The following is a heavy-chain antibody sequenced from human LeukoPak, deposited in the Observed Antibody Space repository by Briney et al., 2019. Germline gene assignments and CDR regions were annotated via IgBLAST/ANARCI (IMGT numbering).Heavy chain of an antibody. J-gene: IGHJ3*01. V-gene: IGHV1-2*02. CDR2: IDPNSGGT. Sequence: ASVKVSCKASGYTLTYNHLYWVRQAPGQGLEWMGWIDPNSGGTNFAQNFQGRLTMTRDTSISTAYMELSRLTSNDTTVYYCARELGLNAFDVWGQGTMVTVSS. CDR3: ARELGLNAFDV. CDR1: GYTLTYNH. D-gene: IGHD7-27*01.